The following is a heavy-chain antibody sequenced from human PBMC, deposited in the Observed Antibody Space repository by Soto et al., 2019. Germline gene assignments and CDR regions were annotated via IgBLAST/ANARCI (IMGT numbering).Heavy chain of an antibody. CDR3: AGVPGLSIGDL. CDR2: INAGNGNT. CDR1: GYTFTSYA. V-gene: IGHV1-3*01. Sequence: QVQLVQSGAEVKKPGASVKVSCKASGYTFTSYAMHWVRQAPGQRLEWMGWINAGNGNTKYSQKFQGRVTITRDTSGGPAYLEAGKLGIEDTAVEFRAGVPGLSIGDLWGRGTLVTVSS. J-gene: IGHJ2*01. D-gene: IGHD3-16*01.